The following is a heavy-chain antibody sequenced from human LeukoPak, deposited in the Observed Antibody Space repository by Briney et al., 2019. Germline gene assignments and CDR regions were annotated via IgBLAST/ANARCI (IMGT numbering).Heavy chain of an antibody. V-gene: IGHV3-23*01. J-gene: IGHJ4*02. CDR1: GFTFSTYA. CDR2: ISGSGDTT. Sequence: PGGSLRLSCAASGFTFSTYAMSWVRRAPGKGLEWVSTISGSGDTTNYADSVKGRFTISRDNSKNMLYLQMNSLRAEDTAVCYCGVAEGDYWGQGTLVTVSS. D-gene: IGHD5/OR15-5a*01. CDR3: GVAEGDY.